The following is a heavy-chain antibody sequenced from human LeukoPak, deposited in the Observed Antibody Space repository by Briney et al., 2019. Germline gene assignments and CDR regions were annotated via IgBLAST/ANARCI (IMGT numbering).Heavy chain of an antibody. Sequence: PSETLSLTCTVSGGSISSGYYWGWIRQPPGKGLEWIGIIYHSGSTYYNPSLKSRVTISVDTSKNQFSLKLSSVTAADTAVYYCAKTYYYDSSGYNWFDPWGQGTLVTVSS. D-gene: IGHD3-22*01. CDR3: AKTYYYDSSGYNWFDP. CDR1: GGSISSGYY. J-gene: IGHJ5*02. V-gene: IGHV4-38-2*02. CDR2: IYHSGST.